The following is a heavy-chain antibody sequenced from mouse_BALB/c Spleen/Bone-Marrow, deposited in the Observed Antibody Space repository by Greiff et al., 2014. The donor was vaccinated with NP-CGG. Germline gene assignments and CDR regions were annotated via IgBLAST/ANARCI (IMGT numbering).Heavy chain of an antibody. CDR3: ARGGRLTGYYFDY. CDR2: IYPGDGDT. D-gene: IGHD4-1*01. V-gene: IGHV1-80*01. Sequence: QVQLQQSGAELVRPGSSVKISCKASGYAFSSYWMNWVKQRPGQGLEWIGQIYPGDGDTNYNGNFKDKATLTTDKSSTTAYMQLSGLTSEDSAVYFCARGGRLTGYYFDYSGQGTTLTVSA. J-gene: IGHJ2*01. CDR1: GYAFSSYW.